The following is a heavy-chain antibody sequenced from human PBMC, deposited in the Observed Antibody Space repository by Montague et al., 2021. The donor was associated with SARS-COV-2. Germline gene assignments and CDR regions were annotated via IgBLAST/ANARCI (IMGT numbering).Heavy chain of an antibody. J-gene: IGHJ6*02. CDR3: ARVRYYGAGTCLGMDV. V-gene: IGHV4-34*01. CDR2: INHSGST. Sequence: SETLSLTCAVYGGSFSGYYWSWIRQPPGKGLEWIGEINHSGSTNYNPSLQSRVTISVDTSKNQFSLKLSSVTAADTAVYYCARVRYYGAGTCLGMDVWGQGTTVTVSS. D-gene: IGHD3-10*01. CDR1: GGSFSGYY.